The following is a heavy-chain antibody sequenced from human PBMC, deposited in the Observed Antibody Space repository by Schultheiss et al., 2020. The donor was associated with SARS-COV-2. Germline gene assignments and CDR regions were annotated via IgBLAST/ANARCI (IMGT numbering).Heavy chain of an antibody. CDR1: GVTFRIYA. CDR3: AKDRNGLGYSGFDS. D-gene: IGHD3-22*01. Sequence: GGSLRLSCTASGVTFRIYAMSWVRQAPGKGLEWVSTISFNGAPTYYPDSVKGRFTISRDTSKNTLYLQMDSLKAEDTAVYYCAKDRNGLGYSGFDSWGQVALVTVSS. CDR2: ISFNGAPT. V-gene: IGHV3-23*01. J-gene: IGHJ4*02.